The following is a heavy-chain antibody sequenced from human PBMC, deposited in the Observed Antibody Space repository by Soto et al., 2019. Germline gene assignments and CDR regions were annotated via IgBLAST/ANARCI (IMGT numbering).Heavy chain of an antibody. Sequence: ASVKVSCKASGYTFTGYYMHWVRQAPGQGLEWMGGIIPIFGTANYAQKFQGRVTITADESTSTAYMELSSLRSEDTAVYYCARGSVPAAMPSYFDYWGQGTLGTVSS. CDR3: ARGSVPAAMPSYFDY. CDR2: IIPIFGTA. D-gene: IGHD2-2*01. CDR1: GYTFTGYY. J-gene: IGHJ4*02. V-gene: IGHV1-69*13.